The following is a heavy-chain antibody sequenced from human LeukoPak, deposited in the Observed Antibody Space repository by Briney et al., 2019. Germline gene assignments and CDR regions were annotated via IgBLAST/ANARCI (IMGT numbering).Heavy chain of an antibody. D-gene: IGHD4-17*01. J-gene: IGHJ3*02. CDR3: ARHTNYGATDAFDI. CDR1: GGSISSTAYY. Sequence: SETLSLTCTVSGGSISSTAYYWDWIRQPPGKGLEWIGSIYYSETTYYNSSLKSRVTISLNTSKNQFSLRLTSVTAADTAVYYCARHTNYGATDAFDIWGQGTMVTVSS. CDR2: IYYSETT. V-gene: IGHV4-39*01.